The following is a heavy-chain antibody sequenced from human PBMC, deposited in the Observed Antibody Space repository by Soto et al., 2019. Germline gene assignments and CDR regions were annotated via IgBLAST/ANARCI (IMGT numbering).Heavy chain of an antibody. D-gene: IGHD3-9*01. J-gene: IGHJ6*02. CDR3: ARDPYYDILTGYSYGMDV. CDR2: IFYSGST. CDR1: GGSITSDYSC. Sequence: SETLSLTCTVSGGSITSDYSCWSWIRQPPGEGLEWIGHIFYSGSTYTNPSLRSQVTISLDTSKNHFSLTLSSVTAADTAVYYCARDPYYDILTGYSYGMDVWGQGTTVTVSS. V-gene: IGHV4-30-4*01.